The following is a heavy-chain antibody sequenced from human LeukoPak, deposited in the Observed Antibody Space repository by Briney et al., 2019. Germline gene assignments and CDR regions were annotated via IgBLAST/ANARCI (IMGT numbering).Heavy chain of an antibody. D-gene: IGHD3-22*01. CDR3: TRENIYDSSGYGPVSYYYYGMDV. CDR1: GFTFGDYA. Sequence: GGSLRLSCTASGFTFGDYAMSWFRQAPGKGLEWVGFIRSKAYGGTTEYAASVKGRFTISRDDSKSIAYLQMNSLKTEDTAVYYCTRENIYDSSGYGPVSYYYYGMDVWGQGTTVTVSS. CDR2: IRSKAYGGTT. J-gene: IGHJ6*02. V-gene: IGHV3-49*03.